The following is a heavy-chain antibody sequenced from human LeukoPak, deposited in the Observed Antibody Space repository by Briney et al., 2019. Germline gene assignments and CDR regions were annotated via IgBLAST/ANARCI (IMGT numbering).Heavy chain of an antibody. CDR1: GFTFSSYG. J-gene: IGHJ4*02. Sequence: GGTLRLSCAASGFTFSSYGMHWVRQAPGKGLEWVAFIRYDGSNKYYADSVKGRFTISRDNSKSTLYIQMNSLRAEDTAVYYCARAKPKNMVRGLIMRRESRYYFDYWGQGTLVTVSS. D-gene: IGHD3-10*01. CDR2: IRYDGSNK. CDR3: ARAKPKNMVRGLIMRRESRYYFDY. V-gene: IGHV3-30*02.